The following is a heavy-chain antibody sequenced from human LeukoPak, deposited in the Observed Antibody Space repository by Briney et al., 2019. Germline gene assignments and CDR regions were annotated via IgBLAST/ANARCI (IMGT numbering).Heavy chain of an antibody. CDR1: GGSISSGGYY. CDR3: ARVVRYYDSSGYYHTPLDY. D-gene: IGHD3-22*01. Sequence: KSSETLSLTCTVSGGSISSGGYYWSWIRQHPGKGLEWIGYIYYSGSTYYNPSLKSRVIISVDTSKNRFSLKLSSVTAADTAMYYCARVVRYYDSSGYYHTPLDYWGQGTLVTVSS. V-gene: IGHV4-31*03. J-gene: IGHJ4*02. CDR2: IYYSGST.